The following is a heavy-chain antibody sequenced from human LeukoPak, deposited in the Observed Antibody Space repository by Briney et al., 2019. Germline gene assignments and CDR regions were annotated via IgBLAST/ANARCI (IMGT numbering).Heavy chain of an antibody. CDR2: ISAYNGNT. J-gene: IGHJ3*02. Sequence: GASVKVSCKASGYTFTSYGISWVRQAPGQGLEWMGWISAYNGNTNYAQKLQGRVTMTTDTSTSTAYMELRSLRSDDTAVYYCARATPSPYDSRVSYSAFDIWGQGTMVTVSS. V-gene: IGHV1-18*01. CDR3: ARATPSPYDSRVSYSAFDI. D-gene: IGHD3-22*01. CDR1: GYTFTSYG.